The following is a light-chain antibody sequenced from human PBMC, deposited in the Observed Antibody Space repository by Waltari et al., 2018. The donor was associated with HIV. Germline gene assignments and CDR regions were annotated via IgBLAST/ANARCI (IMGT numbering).Light chain of an antibody. Sequence: ETVMTQSPTTLPVSPGERATLSCRASQSVSSNLAWYQQKPGQAPRLLIYGASTRVTSIPARFSGSGSGTEFTLTISSLQSEDFAVYYCQQYNNWPPYTFGQGTKVEIK. CDR1: QSVSSN. V-gene: IGKV3-15*01. CDR3: QQYNNWPPYT. CDR2: GAS. J-gene: IGKJ2*01.